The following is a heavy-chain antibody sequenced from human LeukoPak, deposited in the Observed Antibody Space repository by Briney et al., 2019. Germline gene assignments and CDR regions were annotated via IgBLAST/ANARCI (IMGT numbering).Heavy chain of an antibody. CDR2: ISGSGGST. Sequence: GGSLRLSCAASGFTFSSYAMSWVRQAPGKGLEWVSAISGSGGSTYYADSVKGRFTISRDNSKNTLYLQMNSLRAEDTAVYYCAKDSTTFYDSSGYDISWGQETLVTVSS. CDR1: GFTFSSYA. D-gene: IGHD3-22*01. CDR3: AKDSTTFYDSSGYDIS. V-gene: IGHV3-23*01. J-gene: IGHJ5*02.